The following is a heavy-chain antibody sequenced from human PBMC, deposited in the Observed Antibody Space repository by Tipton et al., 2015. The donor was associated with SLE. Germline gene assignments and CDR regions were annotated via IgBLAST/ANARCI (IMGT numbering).Heavy chain of an antibody. CDR2: FYVGGIT. Sequence: GSLRLSCAASGFTLSSHGMSTYGMSWVRQAPGKGLEWVSVFYVGGITYYADSVKGRFTISRDESKNTLYLQMDSLRAEDTAVYYCASELLYFDYWGQGTLVTVSS. V-gene: IGHV3-66*02. CDR1: GFTLSSHGMSTYG. J-gene: IGHJ4*02. D-gene: IGHD1-26*01. CDR3: ASELLYFDY.